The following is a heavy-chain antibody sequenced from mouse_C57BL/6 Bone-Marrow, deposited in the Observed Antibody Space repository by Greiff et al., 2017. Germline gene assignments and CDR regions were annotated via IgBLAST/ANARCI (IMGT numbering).Heavy chain of an antibody. CDR1: GFTISSYG. J-gene: IGHJ4*01. CDR2: ISSGGSYT. D-gene: IGHD2-14*01. CDR3: AREVYAVDY. Sequence: DVKLVESGGDLVKPGGSLKLSCAASGFTISSYGMSWVRQTPDKRLEWVATISSGGSYTYYPDSVKGRFTISRDNAKNTLYLQMSRLKSEDTAMYYCAREVYAVDYWGQGTSVTVSS. V-gene: IGHV5-6*02.